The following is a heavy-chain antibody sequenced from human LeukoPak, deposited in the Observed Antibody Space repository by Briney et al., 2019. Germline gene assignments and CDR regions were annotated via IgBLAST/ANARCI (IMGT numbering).Heavy chain of an antibody. V-gene: IGHV3-7*03. D-gene: IGHD6-13*01. CDR2: IRQDGDTK. CDR1: GFPFNAYW. CDR3: ARSLPYGTTWYGRSDF. J-gene: IGHJ4*02. Sequence: GGSLRLSCAASGFPFNAYWMTWVRQAPGKGLEWVANIRQDGDTKYYVDSVKGRFTISGDNAMNSLYLQMNSLRAEDTAIYYCARSLPYGTTWYGRSDFWGQGTLVTVSS.